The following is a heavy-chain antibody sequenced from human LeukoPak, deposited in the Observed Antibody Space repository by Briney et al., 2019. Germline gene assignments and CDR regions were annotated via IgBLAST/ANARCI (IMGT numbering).Heavy chain of an antibody. D-gene: IGHD3-10*01. CDR2: IKSKTDGGTT. V-gene: IGHV3-15*01. J-gene: IGHJ4*02. CDR3: TTGPYDYGSGTYYH. CDR1: GFTFSSYA. Sequence: GASLRLSCAASGFTFSSYAMSWVRQAPGKGLEWVGRIKSKTDGGTTDYAAPVKGRFTISRDDSKNTLYVQMNSLKTEDTAVYYCTTGPYDYGSGTYYHWGQGTLVTVSS.